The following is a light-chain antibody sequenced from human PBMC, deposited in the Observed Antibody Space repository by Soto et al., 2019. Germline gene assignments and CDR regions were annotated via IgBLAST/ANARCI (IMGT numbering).Light chain of an antibody. CDR1: QSISSW. J-gene: IGKJ1*01. Sequence: DIQMTQSPSTLSASVGDRVTITCRASQSISSWLAWYQQKPGKAPKLLIYDASSLESGVPSRFSGSGSGTEFTLTIRSLQPDDFATYYCQQYRTFGQGTKVEIK. CDR3: QQYRT. CDR2: DAS. V-gene: IGKV1-5*01.